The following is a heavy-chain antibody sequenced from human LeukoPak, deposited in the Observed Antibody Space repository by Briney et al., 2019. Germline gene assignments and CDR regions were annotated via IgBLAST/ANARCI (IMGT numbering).Heavy chain of an antibody. Sequence: GSSVKVSCKASRGTFSSYAISWVRQAPGQGVEWMGRIIPILGIANYAQKFQGRVTINADKSTSTAYMELSSLRSEETAVYYCARDFAMANYYYYGMDVWGQGTTVTVSS. V-gene: IGHV1-69*04. CDR3: ARDFAMANYYYYGMDV. J-gene: IGHJ6*02. D-gene: IGHD2-2*01. CDR2: IIPILGIA. CDR1: RGTFSSYA.